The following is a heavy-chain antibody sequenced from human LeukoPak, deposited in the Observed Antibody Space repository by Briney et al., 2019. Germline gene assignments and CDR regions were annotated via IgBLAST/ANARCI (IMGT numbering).Heavy chain of an antibody. CDR3: ARDESRHSSSWYRN. V-gene: IGHV3-7*01. J-gene: IGHJ4*02. CDR1: GFTFSSYW. CDR2: IKQDESEK. Sequence: PGGSLRLSCAASGFTFSSYWMSWVRQAPGKGLEWVANIKQDESEKYYVDSVKGRFTISRDNAKNSLFLQMNSLRAEDTAVYYCARDESRHSSSWYRNWGQGTLVTVSS. D-gene: IGHD6-13*01.